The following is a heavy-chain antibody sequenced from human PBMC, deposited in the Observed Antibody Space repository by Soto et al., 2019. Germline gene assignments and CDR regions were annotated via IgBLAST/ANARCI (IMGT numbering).Heavy chain of an antibody. CDR1: GYSFTSYW. CDR3: ARRGDGYNYYYGMDV. Sequence: PXESLKISCKGSGYSFTSYWISWVRQMPGKGLEWMGRIDPSDSYTNYSPSFQGHVTISADKSISTAYLQWSSLKASDTAMYYCARRGDGYNYYYGMDVWGQGTTVTVSS. CDR2: IDPSDSYT. D-gene: IGHD5-12*01. J-gene: IGHJ6*02. V-gene: IGHV5-10-1*01.